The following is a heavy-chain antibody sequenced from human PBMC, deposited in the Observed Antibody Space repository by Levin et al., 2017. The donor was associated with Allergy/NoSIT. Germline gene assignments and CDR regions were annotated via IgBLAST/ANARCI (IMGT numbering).Heavy chain of an antibody. D-gene: IGHD4-23*01. CDR1: GYTFTNYY. J-gene: IGHJ4*02. V-gene: IGHV1-46*01. Sequence: ASVKVSCEASGYTFTNYYIHWVRQAPGQGLEWMGIINCNGGSTTYAQKFQGRVTMTTDTSTSTVYMELSSLKSEDTAVYYCARSIGEYTTVGTWGPGTLVTVSS. CDR3: ARSIGEYTTVGT. CDR2: INCNGGST.